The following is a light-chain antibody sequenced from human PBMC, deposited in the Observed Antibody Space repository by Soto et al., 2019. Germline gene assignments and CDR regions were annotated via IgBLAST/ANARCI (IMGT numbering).Light chain of an antibody. V-gene: IGLV1-40*01. CDR3: QSYDSSLSYG. J-gene: IGLJ1*01. CDR1: SSNIGAGYD. CDR2: GNS. Sequence: QSVLTQPPSVSGAPGQRVTISCTGSSSNIGAGYDVHWYQQLPGTAPKLHIYGNSNRPSGVPDRFSGSKSGTSASLVITGLKAEDEADYYCQSYDSSLSYGLGTGTKVTVL.